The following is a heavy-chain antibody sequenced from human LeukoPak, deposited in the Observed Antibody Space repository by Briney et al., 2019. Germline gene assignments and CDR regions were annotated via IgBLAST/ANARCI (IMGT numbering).Heavy chain of an antibody. CDR1: GGSISSGSYY. J-gene: IGHJ4*02. V-gene: IGHV4-61*02. CDR3: AREVYDYVWGSYLDYFDY. CDR2: IYTSGST. D-gene: IGHD3-16*01. Sequence: PSETLSLTCTVSGGSISSGSYYWSWIRQPAGKGLEWIGRIYTSGSTNYNPSLKSRVTISVDTSKTQFSLKLSSVTAADTAVYYCAREVYDYVWGSYLDYFDYWGQGTLVTVSS.